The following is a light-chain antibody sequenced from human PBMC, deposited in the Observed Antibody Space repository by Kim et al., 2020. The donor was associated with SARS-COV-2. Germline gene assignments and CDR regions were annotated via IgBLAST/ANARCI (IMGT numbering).Light chain of an antibody. V-gene: IGLV1-44*01. CDR1: SSNIGGNT. CDR2: SND. J-gene: IGLJ2*01. CDR3: AAWDDSLKGVV. Sequence: SELTQPPSASGTPGQRVTISCTGSSSNIGGNTVTWYQQLPGTAPKVLIYSNDERPSGVPDRFSGSKSGTSASLAISGLQSEDEADYHCAAWDDSLKGVV.